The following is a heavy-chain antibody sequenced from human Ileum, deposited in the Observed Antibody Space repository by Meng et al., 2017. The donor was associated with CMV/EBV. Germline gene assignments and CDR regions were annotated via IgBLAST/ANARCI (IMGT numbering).Heavy chain of an antibody. V-gene: IGHV3-74*01. CDR3: ARDLKPEYYDFWSGFLFDP. D-gene: IGHD3-3*01. Sequence: GESLKISCAASGFTFSGYWMHWVRQAPGKGLVWVSRINSDGSTTNYADSVKGRFTISRDNAKNTLYLQMNSLRAEDAAVYYCARDLKPEYYDFWSGFLFDPWGQGTLVTVSS. CDR1: GFTFSGYW. J-gene: IGHJ5*02. CDR2: INSDGSTT.